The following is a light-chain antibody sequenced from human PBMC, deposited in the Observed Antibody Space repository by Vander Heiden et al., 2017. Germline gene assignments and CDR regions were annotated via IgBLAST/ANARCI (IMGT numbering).Light chain of an antibody. CDR3: LLSYGGSRV. CDR1: PGAVTSGHY. V-gene: IGLV7-46*01. CDR2: DTT. Sequence: QAVVTQEPSLTASPGGTVTLTCGSSPGAVTSGHYPFWFQQKPGQAPRTVIYDTTNKYSWTPARFSGSLLGGKAALTLSGAQPEDEAEYYCLLSYGGSRVFGGGTKLTVL. J-gene: IGLJ2*01.